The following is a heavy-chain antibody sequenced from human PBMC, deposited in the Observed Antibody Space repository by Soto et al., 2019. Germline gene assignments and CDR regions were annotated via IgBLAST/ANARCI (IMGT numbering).Heavy chain of an antibody. J-gene: IGHJ1*01. CDR2: IYYTGNT. CDR3: ARGYGDYIGDSEYFQH. CDR1: NGSMKNYY. Sequence: QVQLQESGPGLVKPSEALSLTCTVSNGSMKNYYWSWIRQPPGKGLEWIGYIYYTGNTNYNPSLKTRVTISVETSKNQFSLKLTSVTAADTAVYYCARGYGDYIGDSEYFQHWGQGTQVIVSS. V-gene: IGHV4-59*01. D-gene: IGHD4-17*01.